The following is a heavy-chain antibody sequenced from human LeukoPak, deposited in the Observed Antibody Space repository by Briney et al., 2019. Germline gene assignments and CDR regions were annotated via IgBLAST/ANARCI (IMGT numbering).Heavy chain of an antibody. Sequence: PSETLSLTCTVSGYSISSGYYWGWIRQPPGKGLEWIGSIYHSGSTYYNPSLKSRVTISVDTSKNQFSLKLSSVTAADTAVYYCARDDVVVAWFDPWGQGTLVTVSS. V-gene: IGHV4-38-2*02. CDR2: IYHSGST. CDR1: GYSISSGYY. D-gene: IGHD2-15*01. J-gene: IGHJ5*02. CDR3: ARDDVVVAWFDP.